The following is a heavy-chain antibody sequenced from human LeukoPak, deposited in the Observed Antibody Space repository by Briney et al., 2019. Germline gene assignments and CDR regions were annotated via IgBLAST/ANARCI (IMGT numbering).Heavy chain of an antibody. V-gene: IGHV3-66*02. CDR1: GITVSRNH. J-gene: IGHJ6*03. D-gene: IGHD6-6*01. CDR2: IYSGGST. Sequence: GGYLRLSCVASGITVSRNHMSWVRQAPGKGLEWVSGIYSGGSTFDADSVKGRFTSSRDNSKNTFYLQMNSLRVEDTAVYYCAREATAPRPFSTDYYYYMDVWGKGTTVTVSS. CDR3: AREATAPRPFSTDYYYYMDV.